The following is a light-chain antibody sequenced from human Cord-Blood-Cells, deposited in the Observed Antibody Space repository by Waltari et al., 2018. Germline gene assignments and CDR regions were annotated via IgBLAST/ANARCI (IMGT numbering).Light chain of an antibody. CDR2: DAS. CDR1: QSVSSY. J-gene: IGKJ1*01. Sequence: EIVLTQSPATLSLSQGEKATFSCRASQSVSSYLAWYQQKPGQAPRLLIYDASNRATVTPARFSGSGSGTDFTLTISRLGPEDCAVYYCTQRSDWWTFGQGTTV. V-gene: IGKV3-11*01. CDR3: TQRSDWWT.